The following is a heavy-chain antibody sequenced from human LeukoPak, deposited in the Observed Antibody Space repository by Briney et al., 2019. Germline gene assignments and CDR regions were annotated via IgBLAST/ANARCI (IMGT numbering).Heavy chain of an antibody. Sequence: SETLSLTCTVSGGSISSSSYYWGWIRQPPGKGLEWIGSIYYSGSTYYNPSLKSRVTISVDTSKNQFSLKLSSVTAADTAVYYCARDPPLSTCCGVDYWGQGTLVTVSS. CDR3: ARDPPLSTCCGVDY. CDR2: IYYSGST. D-gene: IGHD2-2*01. J-gene: IGHJ4*02. V-gene: IGHV4-39*07. CDR1: GGSISSSSYY.